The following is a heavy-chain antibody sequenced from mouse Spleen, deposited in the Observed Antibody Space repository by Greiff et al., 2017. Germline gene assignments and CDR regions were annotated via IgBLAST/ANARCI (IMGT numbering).Heavy chain of an antibody. D-gene: IGHD2-2*01. Sequence: QVQLKESGAELVRPGASVTLSCKASGYTFTDYEMHWVKQTPVHGLEWIGAIDPETGGTAYNQKFKGKAILTADKSSSTAYMELRSLTSEDSAVYYCTRWLDWGQGTLVTVSA. CDR1: GYTFTDYE. V-gene: IGHV1-15*01. CDR2: IDPETGGT. J-gene: IGHJ3*01. CDR3: TRWLD.